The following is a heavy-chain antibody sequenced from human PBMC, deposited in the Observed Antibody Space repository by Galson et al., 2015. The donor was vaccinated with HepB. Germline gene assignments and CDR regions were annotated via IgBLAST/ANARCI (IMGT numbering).Heavy chain of an antibody. V-gene: IGHV5-10-1*01. CDR2: IDPSDSYT. CDR3: ARPHSSGWHDAFDI. Sequence: QSGAEVKKPGESLRISCKGSGYSFTSYWISWVRQMPGKGLEWIGRIDPSDSYTDYSPSFQGHVTISVDKSISIVYLQWSSLKASDTATYYCARPHSSGWHDAFDIWGQETMVTVSS. J-gene: IGHJ3*02. CDR1: GYSFTSYW. D-gene: IGHD6-19*01.